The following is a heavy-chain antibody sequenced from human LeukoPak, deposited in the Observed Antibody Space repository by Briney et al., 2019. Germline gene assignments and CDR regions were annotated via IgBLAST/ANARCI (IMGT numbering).Heavy chain of an antibody. V-gene: IGHV3-9*01. CDR1: GFTFHQYV. J-gene: IGHJ4*02. CDR3: AKNKAPLYSGYDWDLDF. Sequence: GGSLRLSCAASGFTFHQYVIHWVRQVASRGLEGVSGSCWNGGVIGYADSVRGRFTISRDNAKNSVYLQKNSLRAEDTALYYCAKNKAPLYSGYDWDLDFWGQGTLVIVSS. CDR2: SCWNGGVI. D-gene: IGHD5-12*01.